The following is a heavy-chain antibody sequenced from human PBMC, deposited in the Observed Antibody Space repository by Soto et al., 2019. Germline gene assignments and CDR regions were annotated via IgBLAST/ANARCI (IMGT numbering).Heavy chain of an antibody. V-gene: IGHV3-23*01. CDR2: ISGSGGST. CDR1: GFTFSSYA. J-gene: IGHJ6*03. D-gene: IGHD6-19*01. CDR3: AKEEQWLGYYYHYYMAV. Sequence: GGSLRLACAASGFTFSSYAMSWVRQAPGKGLEWVSAISGSGGSTYYADSVKGRFTISRDNSKNTLYLQMNSLRAEDTAVYYCAKEEQWLGYYYHYYMAVWGKGTTVTVSS.